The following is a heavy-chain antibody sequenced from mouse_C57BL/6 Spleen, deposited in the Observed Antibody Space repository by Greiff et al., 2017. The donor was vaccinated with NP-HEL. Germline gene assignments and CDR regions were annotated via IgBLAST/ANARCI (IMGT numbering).Heavy chain of an antibody. CDR3: ARKGWLLRGEYYFDY. V-gene: IGHV1-26*01. J-gene: IGHJ2*01. Sequence: EVQLQQSGPELVKPGASVKISCKASGYTFTDYYMNWVKQSHGKSLEWIGDINPNNGGTSYNQKFKGKATLTVDKSSSTAYMELRSLTSEDSAVYYCARKGWLLRGEYYFDYWGQGTTLTVSS. D-gene: IGHD2-3*01. CDR2: INPNNGGT. CDR1: GYTFTDYY.